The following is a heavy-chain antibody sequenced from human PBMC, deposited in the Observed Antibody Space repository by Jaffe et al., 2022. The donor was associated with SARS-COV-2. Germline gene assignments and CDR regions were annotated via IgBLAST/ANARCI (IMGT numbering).Heavy chain of an antibody. CDR3: AKVMQQLDVFPPYFDY. V-gene: IGHV3-9*01. J-gene: IGHJ4*02. Sequence: EVQLVESGGGLVQPGRSLRLSCAASGFTFDDYAMHWVRQAPGKGLEWVSGISWNSGSIGYADSVKGRFTISRDNAKNSLYLQMNSLRAEDTALYYCAKVMQQLDVFPPYFDYWGQGTLVTVSS. CDR2: ISWNSGSI. CDR1: GFTFDDYA. D-gene: IGHD6-13*01.